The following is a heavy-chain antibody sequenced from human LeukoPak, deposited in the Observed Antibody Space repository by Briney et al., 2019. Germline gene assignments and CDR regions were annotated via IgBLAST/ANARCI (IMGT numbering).Heavy chain of an antibody. Sequence: ASVKVSCKASGYTFTSYAMHWVRQAPGQRLEWMGIINPSGGSTSYAQKFQGRVTITADKSTSTAYMELSSLRSDDTAVYYCASRRDGYNYGNYYFDYWGQGTLVTVSS. D-gene: IGHD5-24*01. CDR3: ASRRDGYNYGNYYFDY. CDR2: INPSGGST. J-gene: IGHJ4*02. CDR1: GYTFTSYA. V-gene: IGHV1-46*01.